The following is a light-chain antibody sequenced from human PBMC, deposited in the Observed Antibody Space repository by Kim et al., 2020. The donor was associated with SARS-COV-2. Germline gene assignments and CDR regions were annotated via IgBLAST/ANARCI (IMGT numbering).Light chain of an antibody. CDR1: NIGSKN. CDR2: YKN. CDR3: QTWDSNNDHRV. Sequence: APGRTARITGGGNNIGSKNVHWYQQKPGQAPVLVMYYKNDRPSGIPERVSGSNSENTATLTISRVEAGDEADYYCQTWDSNNDHRVFGGGTKLTVL. V-gene: IGLV3-21*04. J-gene: IGLJ3*02.